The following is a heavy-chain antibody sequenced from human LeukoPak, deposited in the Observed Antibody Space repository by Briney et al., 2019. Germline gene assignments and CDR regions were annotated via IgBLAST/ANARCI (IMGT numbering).Heavy chain of an antibody. CDR3: ARGSGYSSSWYRQNWFDP. D-gene: IGHD6-13*01. J-gene: IGHJ5*02. CDR2: INHSGST. CDR1: GGSFSGYY. V-gene: IGHV4-34*01. Sequence: PSETLSLTCAVYGGSFSGYYWSWIRQPPGKGLEWIGEINHSGSTNYNPSLKSRVTISVDTSKNQFSLKLSSVTAADTAVYYCARGSGYSSSWYRQNWFDPWGQGTLVTVSS.